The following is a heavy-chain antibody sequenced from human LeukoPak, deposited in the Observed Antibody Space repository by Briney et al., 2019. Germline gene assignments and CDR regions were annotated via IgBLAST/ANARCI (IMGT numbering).Heavy chain of an antibody. D-gene: IGHD2-21*02. CDR2: INPNSGGT. CDR1: RYALTGYY. Sequence: GASVKVSCKDSRYALTGYYIQWVRQAPRQGLEWMGWINPNSGGTNYAQKFQDRVTMTRDTSNSTAYMELSRLRSADTAVYYCATLPHIVVVTAIQGFFDYWGQGALVTVSS. J-gene: IGHJ4*02. CDR3: ATLPHIVVVTAIQGFFDY. V-gene: IGHV1-2*02.